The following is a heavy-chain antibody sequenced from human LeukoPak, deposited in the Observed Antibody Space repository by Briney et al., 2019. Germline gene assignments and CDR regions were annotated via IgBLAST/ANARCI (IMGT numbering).Heavy chain of an antibody. Sequence: SETLSLTCAVSGGSISSSNWWSWVRQPPGKGLEWIGYIYHSGSTYYNPSLKSRVTISVDRSKNQFSLKLSSVTAADTAVYYCARMRKEDYFDYWGQGTLVTVSS. J-gene: IGHJ4*02. D-gene: IGHD1-14*01. CDR3: ARMRKEDYFDY. CDR2: IYHSGST. CDR1: GGSISSSNW. V-gene: IGHV4-4*02.